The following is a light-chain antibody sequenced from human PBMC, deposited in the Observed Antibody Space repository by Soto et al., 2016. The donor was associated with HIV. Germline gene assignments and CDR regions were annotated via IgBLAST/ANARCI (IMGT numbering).Light chain of an antibody. V-gene: IGLV3-19*01. J-gene: IGLJ2*01. Sequence: SSELTQDPAVSVALGQTVRITCQGDSLRSYYASWYQQKPGQAPVLVIYGKNNRPSGIPDRFSGSSSGNTASLTITGAQAEDEADYYCNSRXSSGNHPYVVFGGGTKLTVL. CDR1: SLRSYY. CDR2: GKN. CDR3: NSRXSSGNHPYVV.